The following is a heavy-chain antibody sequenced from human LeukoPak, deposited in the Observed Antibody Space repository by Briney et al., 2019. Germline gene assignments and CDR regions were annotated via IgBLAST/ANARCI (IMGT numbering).Heavy chain of an antibody. CDR1: GYTFTSYG. V-gene: IGHV1-18*01. J-gene: IGHJ4*02. D-gene: IGHD3-10*01. CDR3: ARVVTVRGFDY. CDR2: ISAYNGNT. Sequence: GASVKVSCKASGYTFTSYGINWVRQAPGQGLEWVGWISAYNGNTNYAQSLQDRATITTGTSTSTVYMEVRSLRPDDTAVYYCARVVTVRGFDYWGQGTLVTVSS.